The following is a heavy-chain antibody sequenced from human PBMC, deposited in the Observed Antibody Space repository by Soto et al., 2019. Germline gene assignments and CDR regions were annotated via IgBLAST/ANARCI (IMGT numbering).Heavy chain of an antibody. V-gene: IGHV4-30-4*01. CDR1: GGSMSRGDYY. D-gene: IGHD2-15*01. J-gene: IGHJ6*02. CDR2: IYHTGST. CDR3: ARDPLYDYGAGSCYSDFPYYGMDV. Sequence: PSETLSLTCTVSGGSMSRGDYYWSWIRQPPGKGLEWIGFIYHTGSTYYSPSLKNRVAISVDTSKNQFSLKLSSVTAADTAVYFCARDPLYDYGAGSCYSDFPYYGMDVWGQGTTVTVAS.